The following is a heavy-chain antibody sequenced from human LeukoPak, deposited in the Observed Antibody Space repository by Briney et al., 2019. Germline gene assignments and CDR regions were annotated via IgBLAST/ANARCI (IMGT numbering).Heavy chain of an antibody. J-gene: IGHJ6*02. CDR3: AIRGYYDTTYAYDYHAMDV. D-gene: IGHD3-22*01. V-gene: IGHV3-48*02. Sequence: GGSLRLSCAASGINFSGYSMHWVRQAPGKGLEWVTYISGSSRTIYYADSVKGRFTISRDNAKNSLHLQINSLRDEDTAVYYCAIRGYYDTTYAYDYHAMDVWGQGAAVTVSS. CDR2: ISGSSRTI. CDR1: GINFSGYS.